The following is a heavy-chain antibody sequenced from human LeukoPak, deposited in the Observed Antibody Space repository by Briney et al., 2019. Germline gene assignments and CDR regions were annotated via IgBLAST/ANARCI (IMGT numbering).Heavy chain of an antibody. CDR1: GYTFGSYD. CDR2: MNPNSANA. J-gene: IGHJ4*02. CDR3: ARGKRFGELCPEY. D-gene: IGHD3-10*01. V-gene: IGHV1-8*01. Sequence: ASVKVSCKASGYTFGSYDINWVRQATGQGFEWMGWMNPNSANAGFAQKFQGRVTMTRDTSINTAYLELTSLTSEDTAVYYCARGKRFGELCPEYWGQGTLVTVSS.